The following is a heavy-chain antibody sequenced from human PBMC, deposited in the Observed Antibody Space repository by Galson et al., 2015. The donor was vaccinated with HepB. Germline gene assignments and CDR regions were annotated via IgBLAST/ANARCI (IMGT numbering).Heavy chain of an antibody. D-gene: IGHD3-22*01. J-gene: IGHJ4*02. CDR2: IYPDDSDT. V-gene: IGHV5-51*01. CDR1: GYTFTSYW. CDR3: ARPYAVDSSGSAYFDN. Sequence: QSGAEVKKPGESLEISCKASGYTFTSYWIGWVRQMPGKGLEWMGIIYPDDSDTRYSPSFQGQVTISVDKSVTTAYLQWSSLKSSDTAMYYCARPYAVDSSGSAYFDNWGQGTLVTVSS.